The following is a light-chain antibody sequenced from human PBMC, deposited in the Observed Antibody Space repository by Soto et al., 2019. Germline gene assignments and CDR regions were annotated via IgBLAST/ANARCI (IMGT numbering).Light chain of an antibody. V-gene: IGLV3-21*02. CDR1: KLVKKI. J-gene: IGLJ3*02. Sequence: SYELTQPPSVSVAPGQTARITCGGDKLVKKIIHWYQQKPGQAPVLVVYDNDDRPSGVPERFSGSHSGNTATLTITRVEAGDEADYSCYTWDSSDGHAGVFGGGTKLTVL. CDR3: YTWDSSDGHAGV. CDR2: DND.